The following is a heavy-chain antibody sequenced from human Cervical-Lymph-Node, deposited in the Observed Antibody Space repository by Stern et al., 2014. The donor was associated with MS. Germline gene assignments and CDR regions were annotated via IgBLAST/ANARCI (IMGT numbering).Heavy chain of an antibody. CDR1: AYTITDYY. V-gene: IGHV1-2*02. CDR3: ARGGGYSYSTLDY. CDR2: INPNSGGT. Sequence: VQLVESGAEVKKPGASVKVSCKASAYTITDYYTHWVRQAPGHGLERMGWINPNSGGTYSAQKFQGRLTMTRYTSISTAYMELSSLRSDDTAVYYCARGGGYSYSTLDYWGQGTQVTVSS. J-gene: IGHJ4*02. D-gene: IGHD3-10*01.